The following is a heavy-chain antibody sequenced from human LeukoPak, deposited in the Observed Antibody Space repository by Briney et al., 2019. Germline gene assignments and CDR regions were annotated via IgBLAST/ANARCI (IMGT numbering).Heavy chain of an antibody. Sequence: SETLSLTCTVSGASISSGDYYWHWIRQPPGKGLEWIGYISYSGNTYYSPSLKSRLTISLDTSKNEFSLKLSSVTAADTAVYYCARDPFQGYCTSISCYGFDPWGQGTLVTVSS. V-gene: IGHV4-30-4*08. D-gene: IGHD2-2*01. J-gene: IGHJ5*02. CDR1: GASISSGDYY. CDR2: ISYSGNT. CDR3: ARDPFQGYCTSISCYGFDP.